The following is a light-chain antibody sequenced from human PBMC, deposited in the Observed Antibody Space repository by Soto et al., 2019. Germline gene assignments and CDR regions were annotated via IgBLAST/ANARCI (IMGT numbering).Light chain of an antibody. CDR1: GSDVRTYNL. Sequence: QSALTQPASVSGSTGQSITISCTVTGSDVRTYNLVSWYQQHPGKVPKLIIYEASKRPSGVSNRFSGSQPGNTASLTVSGLQAEDEADYYCCSSAGDKTYVFGSGTKVTVL. CDR3: CSSAGDKTYV. V-gene: IGLV2-23*01. J-gene: IGLJ1*01. CDR2: EAS.